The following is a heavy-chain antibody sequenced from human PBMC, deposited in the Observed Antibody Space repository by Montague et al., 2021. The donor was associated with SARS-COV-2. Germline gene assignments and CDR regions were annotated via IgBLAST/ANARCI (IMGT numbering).Heavy chain of an antibody. Sequence: SLRLSCAASGFTFSTYAMSWVRQAPGKGLEWVSSISKSGESTFYADTVKGRFTIDRDNSNNTLYLQVNSLRAEGTAEYFCPKRPSGADNWGQGTLVTVSS. CDR1: GFTFSTYA. J-gene: IGHJ4*02. V-gene: IGHV3-23*01. CDR2: ISKSGEST. D-gene: IGHD1-26*01. CDR3: PKRPSGADN.